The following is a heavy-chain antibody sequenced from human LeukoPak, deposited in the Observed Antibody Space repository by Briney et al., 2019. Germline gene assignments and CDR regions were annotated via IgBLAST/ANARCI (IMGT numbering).Heavy chain of an antibody. CDR2: INSDGSEG. Sequence: HPGGSLRLSCAVSGFTFGGFWMSWSRQAPGKGLEWVASINSDGSEGYYADVVKGRFTISRDNAKNSLYLQINSLRAEDTAVYYCARSSYSSSSSVWGQGTMVTVSS. CDR3: ARSSYSSSSSV. CDR1: GFTFGGFW. J-gene: IGHJ3*01. D-gene: IGHD6-6*01. V-gene: IGHV3-7*03.